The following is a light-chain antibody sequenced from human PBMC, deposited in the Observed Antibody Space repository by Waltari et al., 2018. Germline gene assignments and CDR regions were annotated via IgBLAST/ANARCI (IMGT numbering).Light chain of an antibody. V-gene: IGLV3-21*02. CDR3: QVWDTTADLAI. Sequence: SYVLTQPPSVSVAPGQTASMTCWGNNIATKSVHCYQQKPSQAPVLVVYNDSDRPSGIPERFSGSNSGNTATLTISRVEAGDEADYYCQVWDTTADLAIFGGGTKLTVL. CDR1: NIATKS. J-gene: IGLJ2*01. CDR2: NDS.